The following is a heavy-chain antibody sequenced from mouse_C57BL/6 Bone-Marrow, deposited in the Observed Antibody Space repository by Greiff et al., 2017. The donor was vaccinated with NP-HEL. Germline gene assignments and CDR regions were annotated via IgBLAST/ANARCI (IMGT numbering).Heavy chain of an antibody. J-gene: IGHJ2*01. CDR3: SYYFDY. CDR1: GFTFPRSC. CDR2: ITPSSGYT. Sequence: QVQLQQSGAELAKPGASVKLSCTASGFTFPRSCMPWVKQRPGPGLAWIGYITPSSGYTKYNQKFKDKATLTADKSSSTAYMQLSSLTYDDSAVYYVSYYFDYWGQGTTLTFSS. V-gene: IGHV1-7*01.